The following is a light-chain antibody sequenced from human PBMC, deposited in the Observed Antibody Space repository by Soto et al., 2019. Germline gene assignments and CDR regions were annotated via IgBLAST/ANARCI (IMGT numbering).Light chain of an antibody. CDR2: KAS. V-gene: IGKV1-5*03. J-gene: IGKJ1*01. CDR3: KHYNSYSEA. Sequence: DIQMTQSPSTLSGSVGDRVTITCRASQTIRSWLAWYQQKPGKAPKLLIYKASTLKSGVPSRFSGSGSGTECTLTISSLQPDDFATDYGKHYNSYSEACGQGTKVELK. CDR1: QTIRSW.